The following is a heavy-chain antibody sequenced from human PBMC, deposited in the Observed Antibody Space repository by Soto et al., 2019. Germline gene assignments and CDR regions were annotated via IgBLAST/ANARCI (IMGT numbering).Heavy chain of an antibody. V-gene: IGHV4-61*01. CDR2: IYYSGST. CDR1: GGSVSSGQYD. D-gene: IGHD1-26*01. Sequence: XEALSLPCTVSGGSVSSGQYDWSWIRQPPGKGLEWIEYIYYSGSTNYNPSLKSRVTISVDTSKNQFSLKLSSVTAADTAVYYCARADQYSARLYYYSGMDFWGQGTTVTVSS. CDR3: ARADQYSARLYYYSGMDF. J-gene: IGHJ6*02.